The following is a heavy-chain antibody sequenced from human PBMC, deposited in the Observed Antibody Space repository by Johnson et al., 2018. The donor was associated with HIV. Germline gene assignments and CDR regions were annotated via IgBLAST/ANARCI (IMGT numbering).Heavy chain of an antibody. CDR2: IYSGGST. CDR3: ARGSTVTTLSGAFDI. CDR1: GFTVSSNF. V-gene: IGHV3-66*01. D-gene: IGHD4-11*01. Sequence: VQLVESGGGLVQPGGSLRLSCAASGFTVSSNFMSWVRQAPGKGLEWVSVIYSGGSTYYADSVKGRFTLSRANSKNTLYLQMNSLRADDTAVYYFARGSTVTTLSGAFDIWGQGTMVTVSS. J-gene: IGHJ3*02.